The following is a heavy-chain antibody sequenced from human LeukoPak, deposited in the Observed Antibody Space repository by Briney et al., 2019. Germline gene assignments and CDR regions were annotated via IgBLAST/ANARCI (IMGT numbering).Heavy chain of an antibody. Sequence: SGSLSLTCGVSGGSISNTNWWSWVRQPPGQGLEWIGEISLTGLTHYNPSLESRVTVSLDKSKNQLSLNLTSVTAADTAVYYCSRENGAFSPFGYWGQGTLVTVLS. D-gene: IGHD2-8*01. V-gene: IGHV4-4*02. CDR3: SRENGAFSPFGY. J-gene: IGHJ4*02. CDR2: ISLTGLT. CDR1: GGSISNTNW.